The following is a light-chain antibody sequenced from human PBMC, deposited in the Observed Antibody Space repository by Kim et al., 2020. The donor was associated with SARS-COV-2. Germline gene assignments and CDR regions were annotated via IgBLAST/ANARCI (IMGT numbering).Light chain of an antibody. J-gene: IGKJ3*01. V-gene: IGKV3-20*01. CDR2: DTS. Sequence: SPGERATLSCTASHHIRSNKLTWYQQRPGQPPKLLIYDTSRRATGVPDRFSGSGSGTDFTLTISRLEPGDFAVYYCQQYGVSPFTFGPGTKVDIK. CDR1: HHIRSNK. CDR3: QQYGVSPFT.